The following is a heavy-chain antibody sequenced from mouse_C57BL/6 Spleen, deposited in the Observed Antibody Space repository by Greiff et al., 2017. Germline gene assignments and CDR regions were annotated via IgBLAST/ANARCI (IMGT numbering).Heavy chain of an antibody. CDR1: GFSLTSYG. Sequence: QVQLKESGPGLVQPSQSLSITCTVSGFSLTSYGVHWVRQSPGKGLEWLGVIWSGGSTDYNAAFISRLSISKDNSKSQVFFKMNSLKADDTAIYYCANNPGTGPWFAYWGQGTLVTVSA. D-gene: IGHD4-1*01. V-gene: IGHV2-2*01. CDR3: ANNPGTGPWFAY. CDR2: IWSGGST. J-gene: IGHJ3*01.